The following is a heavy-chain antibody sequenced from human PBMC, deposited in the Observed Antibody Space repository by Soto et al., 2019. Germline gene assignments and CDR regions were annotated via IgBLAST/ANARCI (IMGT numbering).Heavy chain of an antibody. V-gene: IGHV1-3*01. Sequence: GASVKVSCKASGYTFTSYAMHWVRQAPGQRLEWMGWINAGNGNTKYSQKFQGRVTITRDTSASTAYMELSSLRSEDTAVYYCAREACTNGVCPWQSFDYWGQGPLVTVS. CDR3: AREACTNGVCPWQSFDY. J-gene: IGHJ4*02. D-gene: IGHD2-8*01. CDR2: INAGNGNT. CDR1: GYTFTSYA.